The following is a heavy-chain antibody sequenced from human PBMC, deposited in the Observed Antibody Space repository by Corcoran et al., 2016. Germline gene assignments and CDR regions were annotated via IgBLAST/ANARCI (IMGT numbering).Heavy chain of an antibody. CDR2: IKQDGSEK. CDR3: ERAVAYNSGRYYFDY. D-gene: IGHD3-10*01. V-gene: IGHV3-7*03. J-gene: IGHJ4*02. Sequence: EVKLVESGGGLVHPGGSLRLSCVASGFTFSSSWMSWVRQAPGKGLEWVANIKQDGSEKYYVDSVQGRFNISRNIAKNSLYLQMNSLRADDPVVYYCERAVAYNSGRYYFDYWGQGTLVTVSS. CDR1: GFTFSSSW.